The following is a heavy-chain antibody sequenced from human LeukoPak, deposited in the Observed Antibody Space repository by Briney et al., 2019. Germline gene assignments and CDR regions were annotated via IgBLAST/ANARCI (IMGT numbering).Heavy chain of an antibody. V-gene: IGHV4-59*01. CDR3: ARAERFLEPFDY. CDR2: IYYSGST. D-gene: IGHD3-3*01. CDR1: GGSISSYY. Sequence: SETLSLTCTVSGGSISSYYWSWIRQPPGKGLEWIGYIYYSGSTSYNPSLKSRVTISVDTSKNQFSLKLSSVTAADTAVYYCARAERFLEPFDYWGQGTLVTVSP. J-gene: IGHJ4*02.